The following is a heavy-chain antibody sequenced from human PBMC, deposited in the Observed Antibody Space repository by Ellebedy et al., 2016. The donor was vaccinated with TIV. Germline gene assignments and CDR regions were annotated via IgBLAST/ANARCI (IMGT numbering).Heavy chain of an antibody. CDR1: GFTFSKAW. CDR3: ARDEYSLAH. J-gene: IGHJ4*02. D-gene: IGHD5-18*01. Sequence: GESLKISCAGSGFTFSKAWMSWVRQAPGKGLEWVSVICRDGSTYYADSVKGRFTISRDNFKNTVFLQMSSLGAEDTALYYCARDEYSLAHWGQGTLVTVSS. V-gene: IGHV3-66*01. CDR2: ICRDGST.